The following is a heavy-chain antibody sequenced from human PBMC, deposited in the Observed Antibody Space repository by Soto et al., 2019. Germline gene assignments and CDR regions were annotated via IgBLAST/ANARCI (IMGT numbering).Heavy chain of an antibody. CDR3: ARTQRRTIFGVVIPGRFDP. CDR1: SESLSGYY. V-gene: IGHV4-34*10. Sequence: SETLSLTCAVNSESLSGYYWSWIRQSPGKGLEWIGEIDGSGNTNYSPSLRSRVAMSVDTSISTAYMELSSLRSEDTAVYYCARTQRRTIFGVVIPGRFDPWGQGTLVTVSS. J-gene: IGHJ5*02. CDR2: IDGSGNT. D-gene: IGHD3-3*01.